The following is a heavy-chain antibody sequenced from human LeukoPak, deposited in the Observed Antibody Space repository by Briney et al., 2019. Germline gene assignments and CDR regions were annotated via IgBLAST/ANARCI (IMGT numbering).Heavy chain of an antibody. CDR1: GGSISSYY. Sequence: PSETLSLTCTVSGGSISSYYWSWIRQPPGKGLEWIGYIYYSGSTNYNPSLKSRVTISVDTSKSQFSLKLSSVTAADTAVYYCAREVVAAPGTVDYWGQGTLVTVSS. CDR2: IYYSGST. J-gene: IGHJ4*01. V-gene: IGHV4-59*01. D-gene: IGHD6-13*01. CDR3: AREVVAAPGTVDY.